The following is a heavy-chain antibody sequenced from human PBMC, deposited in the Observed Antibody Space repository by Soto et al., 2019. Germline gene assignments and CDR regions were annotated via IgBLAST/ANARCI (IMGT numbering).Heavy chain of an antibody. D-gene: IGHD6-6*01. J-gene: IGHJ6*02. V-gene: IGHV3-30*19. Sequence: GGSLRLSCKASGFSFSSYGMHWIRQAPGKGLEWVAVISYDGSNKYYADSVKGRFTISRDNSKNTLYLQMNSLRAEDTAVYYCASLSSSGNYYYYGMDVWGQGTTVTVSS. CDR3: ASLSSSGNYYYYGMDV. CDR2: ISYDGSNK. CDR1: GFSFSSYG.